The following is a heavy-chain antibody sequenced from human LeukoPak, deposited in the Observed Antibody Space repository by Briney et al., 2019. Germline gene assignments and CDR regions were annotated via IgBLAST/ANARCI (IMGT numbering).Heavy chain of an antibody. J-gene: IGHJ5*02. CDR3: ARPYCSSTSCYYWFDP. CDR1: GYTFTSYD. Sequence: ASVKVSCKASGYTFTSYDINWVRQATGQGLEWMGWMNPNSGNTGYAQKLQGRVTMTRNTSISTAYMELSSLRSEDTAVYYCARPYCSSTSCYYWFDPWGQGTLVTVSS. V-gene: IGHV1-8*01. D-gene: IGHD2-2*01. CDR2: MNPNSGNT.